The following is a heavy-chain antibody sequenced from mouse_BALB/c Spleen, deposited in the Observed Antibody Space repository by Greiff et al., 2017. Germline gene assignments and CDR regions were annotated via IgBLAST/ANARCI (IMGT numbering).Heavy chain of an antibody. CDR3: ARGGYYGYYFDY. V-gene: IGHV1S56*01. CDR2: IYPGDGST. CDR1: GNTFTSYY. Sequence: QVQLQQSGPELVKPGASVKMSCKASGNTFTSYYIHWVKQRPGQGLEWIGWIYPGDGSTKYNEKFKGKTTLTADKSSSTAYMLLSSLTSEDSAIYFCARGGYYGYYFDYWGQGTTLTVSS. J-gene: IGHJ2*01. D-gene: IGHD1-2*01.